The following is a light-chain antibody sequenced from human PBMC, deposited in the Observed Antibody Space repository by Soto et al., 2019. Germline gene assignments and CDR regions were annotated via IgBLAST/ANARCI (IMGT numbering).Light chain of an antibody. V-gene: IGKV1-5*03. CDR1: QSISTW. Sequence: DIPMTQSPSTLSTTVGGRGSITCRASQSISTWLAWYQQKPGKAPKLLIYTASNLEGGVPSRFSGSGSGTEFTLTISSLQPDDFATYYCQQYNSAWTFAQGTKVDIK. CDR3: QQYNSAWT. J-gene: IGKJ1*01. CDR2: TAS.